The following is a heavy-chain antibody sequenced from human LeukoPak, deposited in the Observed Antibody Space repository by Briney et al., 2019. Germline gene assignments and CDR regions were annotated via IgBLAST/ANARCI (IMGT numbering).Heavy chain of an antibody. Sequence: SETLSLTCAVYGGSFSGYYWSWIRQPPGKGLEWIGEINHSGSTNYNPSLKSRVTISVDTSKNQFSLKLNSVTAADTAVYYCARGDRRWVVAALRSSFDYWGQGTLVTVSS. CDR2: INHSGST. V-gene: IGHV4-34*01. J-gene: IGHJ4*02. D-gene: IGHD2-15*01. CDR3: ARGDRRWVVAALRSSFDY. CDR1: GGSFSGYY.